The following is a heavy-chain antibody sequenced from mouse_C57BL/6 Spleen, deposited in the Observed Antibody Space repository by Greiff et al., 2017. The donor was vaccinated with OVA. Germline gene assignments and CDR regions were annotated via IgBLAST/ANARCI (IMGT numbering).Heavy chain of an antibody. D-gene: IGHD2-10*01. V-gene: IGHV14-4*01. CDR1: GFNIKDDY. Sequence: EVQLQQSGAELVRPGASVKLSCTASGFNIKDDYMHWVKQRPEQGLEWIGWIDPENGDTEYASKFQGKATITADTSSNTAYLQLSSLTSEDTAVYYCTTSLLAYAMDYWGQGTSVTVSS. CDR3: TTSLLAYAMDY. J-gene: IGHJ4*01. CDR2: IDPENGDT.